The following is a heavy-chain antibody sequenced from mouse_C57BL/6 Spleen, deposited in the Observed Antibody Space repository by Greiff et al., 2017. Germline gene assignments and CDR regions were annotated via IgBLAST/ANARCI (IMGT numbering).Heavy chain of an antibody. CDR2: IGPGSGST. J-gene: IGHJ4*01. D-gene: IGHD2-5*01. Sequence: VQLQQSGAELVRPGASVKLSCTASGFNIKDDYMHWVKQRPGQGLEWIGKIGPGSGSTYYNEKFKGKATLTADKSSSTAYMQLSSLTSEDSAVYFCARRSNSYYYAMDYWGQGTSVTVSS. CDR1: GFNIKDDY. V-gene: IGHV1-77*01. CDR3: ARRSNSYYYAMDY.